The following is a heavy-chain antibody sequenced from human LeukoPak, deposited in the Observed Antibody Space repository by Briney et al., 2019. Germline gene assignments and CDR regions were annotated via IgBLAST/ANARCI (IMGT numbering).Heavy chain of an antibody. J-gene: IGHJ3*02. V-gene: IGHV1-2*02. CDR3: AREGRAGSSGWFGAFDI. CDR1: TGYY. D-gene: IGHD6-13*01. CDR2: IHPNSGAS. Sequence: ASVTVSCKTSTGYYMHWVRQAPGQGLEYMGWIHPNSGASKSVPKFQGRVTMTRDTSVNTDYVELSSLTSDDTAMYYCAREGRAGSSGWFGAFDIWAQGTMVIVSS.